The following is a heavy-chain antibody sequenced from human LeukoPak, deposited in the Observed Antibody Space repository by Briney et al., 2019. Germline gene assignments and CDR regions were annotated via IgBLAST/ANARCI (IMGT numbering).Heavy chain of an antibody. CDR2: IYYSGSA. CDR3: ARDQNSGSYYNF. CDR1: GGSISSSSYY. D-gene: IGHD1-26*01. J-gene: IGHJ4*02. Sequence: SETLSLTCTVSGGSISSSSYYWGWIRQPPGKGLEWIGSIYYSGSAYYNPSLKSRVTISVDTSKNQFSLKLSSVTAADTAVYYCARDQNSGSYYNFWGQGTLVTVSS. V-gene: IGHV4-39*07.